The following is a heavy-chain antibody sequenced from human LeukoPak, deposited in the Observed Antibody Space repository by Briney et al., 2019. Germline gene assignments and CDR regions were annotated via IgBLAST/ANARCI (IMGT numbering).Heavy chain of an antibody. Sequence: ASVKVSCKASGYTFTGHYMHWVRQAPGQGLEWMGWINPNSGGRDYAQKFQGRVTLTRDTSISTAYMELGRLRSDDTAVYYCARGDYYDSSGYPDYWGQGTLVTVSS. D-gene: IGHD3-22*01. CDR3: ARGDYYDSSGYPDY. CDR2: INPNSGGR. V-gene: IGHV1-2*02. CDR1: GYTFTGHY. J-gene: IGHJ4*02.